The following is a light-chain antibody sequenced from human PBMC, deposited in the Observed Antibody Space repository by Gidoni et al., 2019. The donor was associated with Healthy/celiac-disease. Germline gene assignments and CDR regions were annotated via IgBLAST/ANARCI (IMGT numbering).Light chain of an antibody. V-gene: IGKV3-20*01. CDR3: QQYGISLSFT. CDR1: QSVSSSY. Sequence: DSVLTQSPGTLSLYPGARATLSCRASQSVSSSYLAWYQQKPGQAPRLLIYGASSRDTGIPDRCSGSGSGTDFTLTISRREPEDVAVYYCQQYGISLSFTFGPGTKVEIK. J-gene: IGKJ3*01. CDR2: GAS.